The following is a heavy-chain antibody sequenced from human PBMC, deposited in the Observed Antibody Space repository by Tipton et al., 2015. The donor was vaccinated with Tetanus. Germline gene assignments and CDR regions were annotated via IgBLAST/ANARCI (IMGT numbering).Heavy chain of an antibody. J-gene: IGHJ2*01. CDR2: SYPGDSDT. D-gene: IGHD7-27*01. Sequence: VQLVQSGAEVKKAGESLKISCKGFGYTFISYWIGWVRQTPGKGLEWMGISYPGDSDTRYSPSFQGQVTISVDKSMKTAYLQWNSLKASDTAVFFCARRLGPYTGDQIWHFDLWGRGTLVTVSS. V-gene: IGHV5-51*01. CDR1: GYTFISYW. CDR3: ARRLGPYTGDQIWHFDL.